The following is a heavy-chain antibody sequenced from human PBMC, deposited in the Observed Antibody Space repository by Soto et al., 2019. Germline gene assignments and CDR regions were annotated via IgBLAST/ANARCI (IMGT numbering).Heavy chain of an antibody. Sequence: QVQLVQSGAEAREPGASVRVSCKASGYSFTSFDVNWVRQATGQGLEWVGWMNPNSGNTGYAQKFQGRVTLTRDTSTKTAYLELSSLNSEDTAVYYCAREPFLGEHYSYYFMDLWGKGTTVTVSS. CDR1: GYSFTSFD. V-gene: IGHV1-8*01. CDR2: MNPNSGNT. J-gene: IGHJ6*03. CDR3: AREPFLGEHYSYYFMDL. D-gene: IGHD3-10*01.